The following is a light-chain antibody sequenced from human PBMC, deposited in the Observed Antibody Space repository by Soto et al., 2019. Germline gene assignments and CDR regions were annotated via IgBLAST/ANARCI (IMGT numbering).Light chain of an antibody. CDR1: QSISTW. J-gene: IGKJ4*01. CDR2: TAS. CDR3: QQYNSYSPLT. V-gene: IGKV1-5*03. Sequence: DIPMTQSPSTLPASVGDRVTITCRANQSISTWLAWYQQKPGKAPNLLIYTASRLEPGVPSRFSVSGSGTEFTLNISFLHHDDFATYYCQQYNSYSPLTFGGGTKVEIK.